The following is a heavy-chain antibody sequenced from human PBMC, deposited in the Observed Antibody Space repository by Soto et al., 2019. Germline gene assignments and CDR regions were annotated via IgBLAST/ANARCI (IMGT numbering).Heavy chain of an antibody. CDR3: ANEDYDSSASFKN. J-gene: IGHJ4*02. V-gene: IGHV3-23*01. CDR1: GLTFSNYA. D-gene: IGHD3-22*01. Sequence: GSLRLSCAASGLTFSNYAMSWVRQAPGKGLEWVSAITGRGHRTYYADSVKGRFTISRDNAKNTLFLQLNSLRAEDTAVYYCANEDYDSSASFKNWGQGTLVTVSS. CDR2: ITGRGHRT.